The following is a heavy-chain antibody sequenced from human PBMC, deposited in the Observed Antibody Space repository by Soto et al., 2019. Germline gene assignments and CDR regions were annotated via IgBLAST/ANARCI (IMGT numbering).Heavy chain of an antibody. CDR3: ARLEGHGETDY. CDR1: GYTFTTYF. CDR2: INGANGNT. V-gene: IGHV1-3*01. Sequence: GASVKVSCKASGYTFTTYFMHWVRQAPGQRPEWMGWINGANGNTQYSQKFQGRVTITRDTSASTAYMELTSLRSEDTAVYYCARLEGHGETDYWGQGTLVTVSS. J-gene: IGHJ4*02. D-gene: IGHD3-10*01.